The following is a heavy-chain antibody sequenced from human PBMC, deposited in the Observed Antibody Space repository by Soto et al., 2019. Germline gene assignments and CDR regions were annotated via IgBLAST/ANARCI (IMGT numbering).Heavy chain of an antibody. J-gene: IGHJ6*02. CDR2: MNPNNGET. Sequence: GASVKVSCKVSGYPFTNYNINWVRQATGQGLEWMGWMNPNNGETGYAQKFRGRVTMTGNTSISTAYMELSSLRSEDTAVYFCARDGDGYSYGARYYYYGMDVWGQGTTVTVSS. D-gene: IGHD5-18*01. CDR3: ARDGDGYSYGARYYYYGMDV. CDR1: GYPFTNYN. V-gene: IGHV1-8*01.